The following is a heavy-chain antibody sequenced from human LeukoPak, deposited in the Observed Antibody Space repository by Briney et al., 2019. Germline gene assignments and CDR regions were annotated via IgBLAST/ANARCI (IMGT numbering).Heavy chain of an antibody. Sequence: GGSLRLSCAASGFTLSSYSMNWVRQAPGKGLEWVSSISSSSSYIYYADSVKGRFTISRDNAKNSLYLQMNSLRAEDTAVYYCASCSGGSCYSGRIDYWGQGTLVTVSS. CDR3: ASCSGGSCYSGRIDY. D-gene: IGHD2-15*01. J-gene: IGHJ4*02. V-gene: IGHV3-21*01. CDR2: ISSSSSYI. CDR1: GFTLSSYS.